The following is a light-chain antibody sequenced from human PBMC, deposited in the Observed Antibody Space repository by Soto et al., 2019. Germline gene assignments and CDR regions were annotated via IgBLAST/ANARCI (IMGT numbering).Light chain of an antibody. V-gene: IGKV3-20*01. CDR2: AVS. J-gene: IGKJ2*01. Sequence: EIVLTQSPGTLSLSAGERATLSCRASQSLYNSFLAWYQQKPGQTPRLLINAVSNRATGVPDRFSGSGSGTDFTLTISRLEPEDFAVYYCQQYGSPPHTFGQGTKVEI. CDR1: QSLYNSF. CDR3: QQYGSPPHT.